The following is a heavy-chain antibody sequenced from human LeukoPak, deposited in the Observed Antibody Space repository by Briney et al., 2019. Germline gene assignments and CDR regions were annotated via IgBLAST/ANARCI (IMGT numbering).Heavy chain of an antibody. J-gene: IGHJ4*02. Sequence: PGGSLRLSCAASGFRFSNYWMNWVRQAPGKGLEWVANIKEDGSEKYYVDSVKGRFTISRDNAKNSLYLQMSSLRAEDTAVYYCARDGGSSGYWEGFDYWGQGTLVTVSS. CDR3: ARDGGSSGYWEGFDY. V-gene: IGHV3-7*01. CDR2: IKEDGSEK. D-gene: IGHD3-22*01. CDR1: GFRFSNYW.